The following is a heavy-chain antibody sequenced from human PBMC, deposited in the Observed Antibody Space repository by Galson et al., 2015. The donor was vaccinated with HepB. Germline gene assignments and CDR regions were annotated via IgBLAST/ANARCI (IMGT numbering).Heavy chain of an antibody. Sequence: SLRLSCAASGFTFSSYAMSWVRQAPGKGLEWVSAISGSGGSTYYADSVKGRFTISRDNSKNTLYLQMNSLRAKDTAVYYCAKRTTVIGWFDPWGQGTLVTVSS. CDR1: GFTFSSYA. CDR3: AKRTTVIGWFDP. CDR2: ISGSGGST. J-gene: IGHJ5*02. D-gene: IGHD1-1*01. V-gene: IGHV3-23*01.